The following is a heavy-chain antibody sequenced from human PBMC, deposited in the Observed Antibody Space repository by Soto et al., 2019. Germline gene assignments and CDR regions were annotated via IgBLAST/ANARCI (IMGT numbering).Heavy chain of an antibody. V-gene: IGHV3-23*01. D-gene: IGHD2-15*01. CDR3: AKVVIDVVVVAASNFDY. CDR1: GFTFSSYA. J-gene: IGHJ4*02. CDR2: ISGSGGST. Sequence: PGGSLRLSCAASGFTFSSYAMSWVRQAPGKGLEWVSAISGSGGSTYYADSVKGRFTISRDNSKNTLYLQMNSLRAEDTAVYYCAKVVIDVVVVAASNFDYWGQGTLVTVSS.